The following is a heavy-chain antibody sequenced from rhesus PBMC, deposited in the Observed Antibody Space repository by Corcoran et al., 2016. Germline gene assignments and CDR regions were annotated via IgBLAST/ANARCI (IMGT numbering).Heavy chain of an antibody. CDR2: IYGSGGAT. Sequence: QVQLQESGPGLVKPSETLSLTCAVSGGSISDDYYWSWIRQPPGKGMEGIGYIYGSGGATNYNPSLKNRVTISLDTSKNQFSLKLSSVTAADTAVYYCARDLGATNWNDVEYGLDSWGQGVVVTVSS. CDR3: ARDLGATNWNDVEYGLDS. CDR1: GGSISDDYY. V-gene: IGHV4-106*01. J-gene: IGHJ6*01. D-gene: IGHD1-7*02.